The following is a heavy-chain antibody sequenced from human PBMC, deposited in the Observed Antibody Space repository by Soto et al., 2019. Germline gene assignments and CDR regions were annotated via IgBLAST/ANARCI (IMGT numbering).Heavy chain of an antibody. CDR2: ISGSGGST. J-gene: IGHJ4*02. CDR1: GFTFSIYA. D-gene: IGHD5-12*01. V-gene: IGHV3-23*01. CDR3: AKAQRVYSGYDLYYFDY. Sequence: LSCAASGFTFSIYAMSWVRQAPGKWLEWVSAISGSGGSTYYADSVKGRFTISRDNSKNTLYLQMNRLRAEDTAVYYCAKAQRVYSGYDLYYFDYWGQGTLVTVSS.